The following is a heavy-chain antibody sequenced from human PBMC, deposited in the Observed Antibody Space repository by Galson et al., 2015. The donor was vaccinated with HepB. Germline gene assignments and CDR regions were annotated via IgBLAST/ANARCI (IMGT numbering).Heavy chain of an antibody. Sequence: SVKVSCKASGYTFTGYYMHWVRQAPGQGLEWMGWINPNSGGTNYAQKFQGRVTMTRDTSISTAYMELSRLRSDDTAVYYCAGETPYCSSTSCYRPFDPWGQGTLVTVSP. V-gene: IGHV1-2*02. J-gene: IGHJ5*02. CDR3: AGETPYCSSTSCYRPFDP. CDR1: GYTFTGYY. D-gene: IGHD2-2*01. CDR2: INPNSGGT.